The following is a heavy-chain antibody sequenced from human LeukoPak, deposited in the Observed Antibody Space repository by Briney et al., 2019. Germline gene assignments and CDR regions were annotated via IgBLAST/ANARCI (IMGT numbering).Heavy chain of an antibody. CDR3: ATWAHSGYWIATFDY. D-gene: IGHD3-22*01. CDR2: VSGSGDTT. V-gene: IGHV3-23*01. CDR1: GFTFSSYA. J-gene: IGHJ4*02. Sequence: GGSLRLSCAASGFTFSSYAMSWVRQAPGKGLEWVSVVSGSGDTTYYADSVKGRFTISRDNSKNTLYLQTNSLRVEDTAVYYCATWAHSGYWIATFDYWGQGTLVTVSS.